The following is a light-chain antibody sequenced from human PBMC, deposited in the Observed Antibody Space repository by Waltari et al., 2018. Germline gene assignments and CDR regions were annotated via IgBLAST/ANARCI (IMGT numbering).Light chain of an antibody. Sequence: TCRESQSVSSFLNLYQRKPGKAPKLLVYGASNIQTAVPSRFSAFGSGTEFTLTISALQSEDFATYFCQQTSSTPYTFGQGT. V-gene: IGKV1-39*01. J-gene: IGKJ2*01. CDR2: GAS. CDR3: QQTSSTPYT. CDR1: QSVSSF.